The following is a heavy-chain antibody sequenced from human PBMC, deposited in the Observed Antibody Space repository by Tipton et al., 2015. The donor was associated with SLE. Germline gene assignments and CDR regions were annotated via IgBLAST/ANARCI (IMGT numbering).Heavy chain of an antibody. CDR1: GGSITNSNW. CDR2: IDHFGNT. V-gene: IGHV4-4*02. J-gene: IGHJ4*02. D-gene: IGHD4-17*01. CDR3: AKDYNHDNADYN. Sequence: TLSLTCDVSGGSITNSNWWSWVRQPPGKGLEWIGEIDHFGNTNYNPSLKSRVTISVDKSKNQFSLKLSSVTVADTAVYYCAKDYNHDNADYNWGQGTLVIVSS.